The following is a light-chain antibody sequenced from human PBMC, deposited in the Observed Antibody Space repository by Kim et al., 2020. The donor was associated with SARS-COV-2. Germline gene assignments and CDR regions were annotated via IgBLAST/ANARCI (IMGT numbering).Light chain of an antibody. Sequence: DIQMTQSPSSLSASVGDRVTITCRASQSISSYLNWYQQKPGKAPKLLIYAASSLQSGVPSRFSGSGSGTDFSPPNSSLQPPDFSANDCQQNYNTPPLTFGRGTKVDIK. J-gene: IGKJ4*02. CDR3: QQNYNTPPLT. CDR2: AAS. V-gene: IGKV1-39*01. CDR1: QSISSY.